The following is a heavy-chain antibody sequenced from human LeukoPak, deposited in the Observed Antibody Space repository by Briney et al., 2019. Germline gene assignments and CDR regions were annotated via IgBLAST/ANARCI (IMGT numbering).Heavy chain of an antibody. CDR3: ARGGGYSSSLDY. CDR2: INAGNGNT. CDR1: GGTFSSYA. J-gene: IGHJ4*02. D-gene: IGHD6-6*01. V-gene: IGHV1-3*01. Sequence: ASVKVSCKASGGTFSSYAISWVRQAPGQRLEWMGWINAGNGNTKYSQKFQGRVTITRDTSASTAYMELSSLRSEDTAVYYCARGGGYSSSLDYWGQGTLVTVSS.